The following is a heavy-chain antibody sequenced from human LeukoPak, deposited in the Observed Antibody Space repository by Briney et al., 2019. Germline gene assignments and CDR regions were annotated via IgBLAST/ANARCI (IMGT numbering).Heavy chain of an antibody. CDR2: IKQDGSRK. Sequence: GGSLRLSCAASGFTLNNYWMTWVRQAPGEGLEWVANIKQDGSRKHYVDSVEGRFTISRDNARNSLYLQMNSLRAEDTAAYYCARDLSNKILTTYYDVFDIWGQGTLVTVSS. D-gene: IGHD3-9*01. J-gene: IGHJ3*02. V-gene: IGHV3-7*03. CDR1: GFTLNNYW. CDR3: ARDLSNKILTTYYDVFDI.